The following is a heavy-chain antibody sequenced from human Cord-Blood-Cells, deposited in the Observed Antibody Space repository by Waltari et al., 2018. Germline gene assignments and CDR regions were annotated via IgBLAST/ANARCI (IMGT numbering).Heavy chain of an antibody. CDR1: GGSISSSSYY. Sequence: QLQLQESGPGLVKPSETLSLTCPVSGGSISSSSYYWGWIRQPPGKGLEWIGSIYYSGSTYYNPSLKSRVTISVDTSKNQFSLKLSSVTAADTAVYYCARLLLGAGDYWGQGTLVTVSS. J-gene: IGHJ4*02. D-gene: IGHD3-16*01. CDR3: ARLLLGAGDY. V-gene: IGHV4-39*01. CDR2: IYYSGST.